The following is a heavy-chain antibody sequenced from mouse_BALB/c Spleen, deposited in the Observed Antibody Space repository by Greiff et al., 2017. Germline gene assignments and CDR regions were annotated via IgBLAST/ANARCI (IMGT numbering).Heavy chain of an antibody. CDR2: ISSGGSYT. J-gene: IGHJ2*01. CDR1: GFTFSSYA. V-gene: IGHV5-9-4*01. D-gene: IGHD2-1*01. Sequence: EVKLVESGGGLVKPGGSLKLSCAASGFTFSSYAMSWVRQSPEKRLEWVAEISSGGSYTYYPDTVTGRFTISRDNAKNTLYLEMSSLRSEDTAMYYCARENCGNYFFGCGGRGTALTVSS. CDR3: ARENCGNYFFGC.